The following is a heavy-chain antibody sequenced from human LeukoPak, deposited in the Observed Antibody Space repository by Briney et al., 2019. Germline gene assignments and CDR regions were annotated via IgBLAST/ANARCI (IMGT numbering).Heavy chain of an antibody. J-gene: IGHJ5*02. Sequence: SGGSLRLSCAASGFTVSSNYMSWVRQAPGKGLEWVSVIYSGGSTYYADSVKGRFTISRDSSKNTLYLQMNNLRAEDTAVCYCARVKGQWLVMDWFDPWGQGTLVTVSS. CDR3: ARVKGQWLVMDWFDP. CDR1: GFTVSSNY. V-gene: IGHV3-66*02. D-gene: IGHD6-19*01. CDR2: IYSGGST.